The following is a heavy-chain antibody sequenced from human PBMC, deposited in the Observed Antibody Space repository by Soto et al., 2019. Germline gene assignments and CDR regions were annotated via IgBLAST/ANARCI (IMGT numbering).Heavy chain of an antibody. Sequence: GGSLRLSCAASGFTFSTYGMHWVRQAPGKGLEWVAVIWYDGSNKYYVDSVKGRFTISRDNSKNTLYLQMNSLGADDTAVYYCARGPLVTHSSPDPFDFWGQGTLVTVSS. V-gene: IGHV3-33*01. CDR1: GFTFSTYG. CDR2: IWYDGSNK. CDR3: ARGPLVTHSSPDPFDF. D-gene: IGHD6-13*01. J-gene: IGHJ4*02.